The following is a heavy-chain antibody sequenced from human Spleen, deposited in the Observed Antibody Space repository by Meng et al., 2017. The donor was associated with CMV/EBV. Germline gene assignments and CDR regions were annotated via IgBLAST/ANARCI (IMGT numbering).Heavy chain of an antibody. D-gene: IGHD4-17*01. Sequence: QIQLVQSGPELRRPGASVKVSCKASGYNFDIYGITWVRQAPGQGLEWAGWVGAENGETNYGQKFQGRVTVTADTFTNTAYMEMRSLRSDDSAIYYCARAGAAVTTNFDFWGQGTLVTVSS. CDR2: VGAENGET. V-gene: IGHV1-18*01. J-gene: IGHJ4*02. CDR1: GYNFDIYG. CDR3: ARAGAAVTTNFDF.